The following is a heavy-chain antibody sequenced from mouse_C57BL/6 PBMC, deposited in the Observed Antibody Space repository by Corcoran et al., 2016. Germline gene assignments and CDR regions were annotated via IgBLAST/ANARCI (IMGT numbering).Heavy chain of an antibody. CDR1: GYTFTTYG. CDR3: ARGTTVVATGAMDY. V-gene: IGHV9-3*01. D-gene: IGHD1-1*01. J-gene: IGHJ4*01. CDR2: INTYSGVP. Sequence: QIQLVQSGPELKKPGETVKISCKASGYTFTTYGMSWVKQAPGKGLKWMGWINTYSGVPTYADDFKGRFAFSLETSASTAYLQINNLENEDTATYFCARGTTVVATGAMDYWGQGTSVTISS.